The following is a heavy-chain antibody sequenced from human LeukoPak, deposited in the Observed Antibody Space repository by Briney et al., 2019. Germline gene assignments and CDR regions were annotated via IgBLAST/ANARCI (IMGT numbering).Heavy chain of an antibody. Sequence: GGSLRLSCAASGFTFSDYYMSWIRQAPGKGLEWVSYISSSGSTIYYADSVKGRFTISRDNAKNSLYPQMNSLRAEDTAVYYCARRGLRYFDWLLQPFDYWGQGTLVTVSS. J-gene: IGHJ4*02. CDR2: ISSSGSTI. V-gene: IGHV3-11*04. D-gene: IGHD3-9*01. CDR1: GFTFSDYY. CDR3: ARRGLRYFDWLLQPFDY.